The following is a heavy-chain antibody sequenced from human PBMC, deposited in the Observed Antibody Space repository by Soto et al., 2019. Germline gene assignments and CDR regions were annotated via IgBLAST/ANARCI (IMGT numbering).Heavy chain of an antibody. J-gene: IGHJ4*02. CDR3: ARDYYGSGSYYTY. Sequence: AGGSLRLSCAASGFTFSSYSMNWVRQSPGKGLEWVSSISSSSSYIYYADSVKGRFTISRDNAKNSLYLQMNSLRAEDTAVYYCARDYYGSGSYYTYWGQGTLVTVSS. V-gene: IGHV3-21*01. D-gene: IGHD3-10*01. CDR2: ISSSSSYI. CDR1: GFTFSSYS.